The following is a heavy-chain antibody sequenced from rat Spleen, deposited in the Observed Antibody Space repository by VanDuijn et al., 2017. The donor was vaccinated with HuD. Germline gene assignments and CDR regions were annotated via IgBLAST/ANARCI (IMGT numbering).Heavy chain of an antibody. J-gene: IGHJ2*01. CDR1: GFTFSDYN. CDR2: ISYDGSST. V-gene: IGHV5-7*01. Sequence: EVQLVESGGGLVQPGRSLKLSCAASGFTFSDYNMAWVRQAPKKGLEWVATISYDGSSTYYRDSVKGRFTISRDNANSTLYLQMDSLRSEDTATYYCARHRPDYFDYWGQGVMVTVSS. CDR3: ARHRPDYFDY.